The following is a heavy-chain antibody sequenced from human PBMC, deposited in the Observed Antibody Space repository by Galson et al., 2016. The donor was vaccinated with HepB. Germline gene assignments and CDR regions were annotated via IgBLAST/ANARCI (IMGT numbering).Heavy chain of an antibody. Sequence: SVKVSCKASGHTFTSYDINWVRQATGQGLEWMGWMNPNSGNTNFAQNFQGRLTMTRDTSISTAYMELSILRSEDTAVYCCARGGGWGYCTNGVCSPHARGIWGQGTMVTVSS. CDR2: MNPNSGNT. J-gene: IGHJ3*02. CDR1: GHTFTSYD. CDR3: ARGGGWGYCTNGVCSPHARGI. V-gene: IGHV1-8*01. D-gene: IGHD2-8*01.